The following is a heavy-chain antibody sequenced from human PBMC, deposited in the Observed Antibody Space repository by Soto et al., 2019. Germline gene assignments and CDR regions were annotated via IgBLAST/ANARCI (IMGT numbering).Heavy chain of an antibody. Sequence: QVQLVESGGGVVLPGRSLRLSCAASGFTFSLYGMHWVRQAPGKGLEWVAVIWYDGSNKYYADSVKGRFTISRDNSWNTLYLQMNSLRAEDTAVYYCARDRTSGPPSPPAGFDSWGQGTLVTVSS. D-gene: IGHD2-2*01. CDR2: IWYDGSNK. CDR1: GFTFSLYG. V-gene: IGHV3-33*01. CDR3: ARDRTSGPPSPPAGFDS. J-gene: IGHJ4*02.